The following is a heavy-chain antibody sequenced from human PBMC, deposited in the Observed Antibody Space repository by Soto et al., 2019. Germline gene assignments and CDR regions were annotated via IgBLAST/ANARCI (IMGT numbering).Heavy chain of an antibody. V-gene: IGHV3-23*01. CDR1: GFTFSSYA. CDR2: TSGSGGST. D-gene: IGHD3-3*01. CDR3: AKARDQYYDFWSGYPVDY. Sequence: GGSLRLSCAASGFTFSSYAMSWVRQAPGKGLEWVSATSGSGGSTYYADSVKGRFTISRDNSKNTLYLQMNSLRAEDTAVYYWAKARDQYYDFWSGYPVDYWGQGT. J-gene: IGHJ4*02.